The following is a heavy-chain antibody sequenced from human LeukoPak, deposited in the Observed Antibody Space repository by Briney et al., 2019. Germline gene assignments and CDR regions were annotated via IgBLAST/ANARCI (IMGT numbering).Heavy chain of an antibody. V-gene: IGHV1-8*01. J-gene: IGHJ5*02. CDR1: GYTFTSYD. CDR3: ARDYDFWSGLFDP. CDR2: MNPNSGNT. D-gene: IGHD3-3*01. Sequence: ASVKVSCKASGYTFTSYDINWVRQAPGQGLEWMGWMNPNSGNTGYAQKFQGRVTMTRNTSISTAYMELSSLRSEDTAVYYCARDYDFWSGLFDPWGQGTLVTLSS.